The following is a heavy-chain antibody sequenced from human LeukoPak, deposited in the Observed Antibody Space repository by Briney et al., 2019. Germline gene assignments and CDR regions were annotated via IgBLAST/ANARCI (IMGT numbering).Heavy chain of an antibody. V-gene: IGHV4-34*01. CDR1: GGSFSGYY. J-gene: IGHJ5*02. Sequence: SETLSLTCAVYGGSFSGYYWSWIRQPPGKGLEWIEEINHSGSTNYNPSLKSRVTISVDTSKNQFSLKLSSVTAADTAVYYCARGSYDILTGYYKPPPDVSWFDPWGQGTLVTVSS. CDR2: INHSGST. D-gene: IGHD3-9*01. CDR3: ARGSYDILTGYYKPPPDVSWFDP.